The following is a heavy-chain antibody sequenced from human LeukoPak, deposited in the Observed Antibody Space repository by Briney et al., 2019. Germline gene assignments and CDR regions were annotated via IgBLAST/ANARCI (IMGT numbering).Heavy chain of an antibody. CDR2: IYYSGST. J-gene: IGHJ2*01. CDR3: ASMEYYYDSSGYQNWYFDL. V-gene: IGHV4-39*01. D-gene: IGHD3-22*01. CDR1: GGSISSSSYY. Sequence: SETLSLTCTVSGGSISSSSYYWGWIRQPPGKGLGWIGSIYYSGSTYYNPSLKSRVTISVDTSKNQFSLKLSSVTAVDTAVYYCASMEYYYDSSGYQNWYFDLWGRGTLVTVSS.